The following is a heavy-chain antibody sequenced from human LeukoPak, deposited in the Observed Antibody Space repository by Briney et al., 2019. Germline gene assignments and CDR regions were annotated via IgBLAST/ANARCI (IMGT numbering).Heavy chain of an antibody. CDR3: ARDRQGGHYFDL. CDR2: ISSSSSTI. J-gene: IGHJ4*02. CDR1: GFTFSGYS. V-gene: IGHV3-48*01. Sequence: GGSLRLSCAASGFTFSGYSMNWVRQAPGKGLEWVSYISSSSSTIYSTDSVKGRFTISRDNAKNSLYLQMNSLTAEDTAVYYCARDRQGGHYFDLWGQGTLVTVSS. D-gene: IGHD3-16*01.